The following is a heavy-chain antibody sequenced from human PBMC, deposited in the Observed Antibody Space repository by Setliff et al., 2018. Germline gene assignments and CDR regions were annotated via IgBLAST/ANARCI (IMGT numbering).Heavy chain of an antibody. Sequence: ASVKVSCKASGDTFSTYALSWVRQAPGQGLEWMGGNIPLLETAKYVQKFQGRVTISTDKSTRTAYMEMSSLRFEDTAVYYCARDTRDKYDTSGYYLSFDSWGQGTLVTVSS. D-gene: IGHD3-22*01. CDR2: NIPLLETA. V-gene: IGHV1-69*05. J-gene: IGHJ4*02. CDR3: ARDTRDKYDTSGYYLSFDS. CDR1: GDTFSTYA.